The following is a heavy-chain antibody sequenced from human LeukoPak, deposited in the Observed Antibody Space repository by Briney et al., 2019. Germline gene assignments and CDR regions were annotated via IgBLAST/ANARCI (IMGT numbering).Heavy chain of an antibody. CDR1: GFTFSSYE. J-gene: IGHJ3*02. V-gene: IGHV3-48*03. D-gene: IGHD3-22*01. Sequence: GGSLRLSCAASGFTFSSYEMNWVRQAPGKGLEWVSFIGSSGRPIYYADSVKGRFTISRDNAKNSLYLQMNTLRAEDTAVYYCARNYYDSSGYYHPGAFDIWGQGTMVTVSS. CDR2: IGSSGRPI. CDR3: ARNYYDSSGYYHPGAFDI.